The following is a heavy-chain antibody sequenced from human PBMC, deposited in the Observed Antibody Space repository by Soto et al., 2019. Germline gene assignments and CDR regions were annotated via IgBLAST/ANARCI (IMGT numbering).Heavy chain of an antibody. Sequence: QVQLVESGGGVVQPGRSLRLSCAASGFTFSSYGMHWVRQAPGKGLEWVAVISYDGSNKYYADSVKGRFTISRDNSKNTLYLQMNSLRAEDTAVYYCAKDVLGKSYYCGMDVWGQGTTVTVSS. V-gene: IGHV3-30*18. J-gene: IGHJ6*02. CDR3: AKDVLGKSYYCGMDV. CDR1: GFTFSSYG. CDR2: ISYDGSNK.